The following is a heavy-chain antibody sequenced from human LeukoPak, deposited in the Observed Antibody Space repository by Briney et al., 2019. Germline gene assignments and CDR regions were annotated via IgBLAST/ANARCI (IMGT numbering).Heavy chain of an antibody. Sequence: GGSLRLSCAASGFTFNTYRMSWVRQAPGKGLEWVANIKHDGSEENYVDSVKGRFTISRDNAKGSLSLQMNSLRGEDMAVYYCARDLYYYDSSGYYRGLDYWGQGTLVTVSS. CDR3: ARDLYYYDSSGYYRGLDY. D-gene: IGHD3-22*01. CDR1: GFTFNTYR. J-gene: IGHJ4*02. CDR2: IKHDGSEE. V-gene: IGHV3-7*01.